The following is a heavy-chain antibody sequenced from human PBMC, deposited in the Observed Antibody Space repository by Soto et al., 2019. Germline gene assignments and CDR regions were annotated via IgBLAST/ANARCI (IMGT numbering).Heavy chain of an antibody. CDR1: GFTFSSYA. CDR3: AKSLRSTVVVTTRNWFDP. CDR2: ISGSGGST. J-gene: IGHJ5*02. Sequence: PGGSLRLSCAASGFTFSSYAMSWVRQAPGKGLEWVSAISGSGGSTYYADSVKGRFTISRDNSKNTLYLQMNSLRAEGTAVYYCAKSLRSTVVVTTRNWFDPWGQGTLVTVSS. D-gene: IGHD3-22*01. V-gene: IGHV3-23*01.